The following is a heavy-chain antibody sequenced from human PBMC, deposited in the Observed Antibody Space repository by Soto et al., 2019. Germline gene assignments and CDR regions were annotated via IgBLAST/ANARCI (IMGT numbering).Heavy chain of an antibody. CDR3: EREETAWPLAYGLDV. V-gene: IGHV3-21*01. CDR1: GFSFSTYS. CDR2: ISSRGDT. J-gene: IGHJ6*02. D-gene: IGHD2-21*02. Sequence: GGSLRLSCAASGFSFSTYSMNWVRQAPGKGLEWVSSISSRGDTYYAGSVKGRFTISRDNAKNSVSLQMDSLRAEDAAVYYCEREETAWPLAYGLDVWGQGTTVTVS.